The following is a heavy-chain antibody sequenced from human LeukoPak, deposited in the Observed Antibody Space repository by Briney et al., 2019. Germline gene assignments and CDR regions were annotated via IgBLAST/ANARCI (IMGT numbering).Heavy chain of an antibody. CDR1: GFTFSSYS. CDR2: ISSSSSHI. J-gene: IGHJ4*02. D-gene: IGHD6-6*01. Sequence: GGSLRLSCAASGFTFSSYSMNWVRQAPGKGLEWVSSISSSSSHIYYEDSVKGRFTISGDNAKNSLYLQMNSLRAEDTAVYYCASVRDFWGQGTLVTVSS. CDR3: ASVRDF. V-gene: IGHV3-21*01.